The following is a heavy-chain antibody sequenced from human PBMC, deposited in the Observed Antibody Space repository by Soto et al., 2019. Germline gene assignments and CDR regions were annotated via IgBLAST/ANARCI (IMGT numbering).Heavy chain of an antibody. CDR3: ARDGGGWQQPYYYYYGMDV. D-gene: IGHD6-13*01. Sequence: GGSLRLSCAASGFTFSSYAMHWVRQAPGKGLEWVAVISYDGSNKYYADSVKGRFTISRDNSKNTLYLQMNSLRAEDTAVYYCARDGGGWQQPYYYYYGMDVWGQGTTVTVSS. CDR1: GFTFSSYA. CDR2: ISYDGSNK. J-gene: IGHJ6*02. V-gene: IGHV3-30-3*01.